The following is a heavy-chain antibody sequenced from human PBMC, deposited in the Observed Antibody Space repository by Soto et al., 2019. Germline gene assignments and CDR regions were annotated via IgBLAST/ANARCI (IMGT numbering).Heavy chain of an antibody. Sequence: PGGSLRLSCAASGFTFGSYSMNWVRQAPGKGLEWVSFILSSSGVIYYADSVKGRFTISRDNAKSSLYLQMNSPRAEDTAVYYCAKTTSSTSCYAKGCDYYYGMDVWGQGTTVTVSS. V-gene: IGHV3-48*01. CDR2: ILSSSGVI. CDR1: GFTFGSYS. J-gene: IGHJ6*02. CDR3: AKTTSSTSCYAKGCDYYYGMDV. D-gene: IGHD2-2*01.